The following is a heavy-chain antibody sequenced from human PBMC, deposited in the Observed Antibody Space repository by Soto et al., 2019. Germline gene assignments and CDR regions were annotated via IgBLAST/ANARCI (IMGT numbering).Heavy chain of an antibody. V-gene: IGHV1-3*01. Sequence: QVQLVQSGAEVKKPGPSVKVSCKASGYTFTNYAMHWVRQAPGQRLEWMGWINAGNGNTKYSQKFQGRVTITRDTSASTAYMELISLRSEDTAVYYCARGGSLYWYFDLWGRGTLVTVSS. D-gene: IGHD1-26*01. CDR3: ARGGSLYWYFDL. J-gene: IGHJ2*01. CDR1: GYTFTNYA. CDR2: INAGNGNT.